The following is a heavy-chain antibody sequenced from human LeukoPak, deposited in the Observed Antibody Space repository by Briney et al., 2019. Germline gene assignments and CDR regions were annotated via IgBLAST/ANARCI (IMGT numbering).Heavy chain of an antibody. V-gene: IGHV3-74*01. CDR3: ATSHDSAGND. Sequence: GGSLRLSCAASGFTFSSYWMHWVRQAPGKGLVWVSRIDSDGSSTSYADSVKGRFTISRDNAKNSLYLQMNSLTVEDTAVYYCATSHDSAGNDWGQGTLVTVSS. CDR2: IDSDGSST. CDR1: GFTFSSYW. D-gene: IGHD2-15*01. J-gene: IGHJ4*02.